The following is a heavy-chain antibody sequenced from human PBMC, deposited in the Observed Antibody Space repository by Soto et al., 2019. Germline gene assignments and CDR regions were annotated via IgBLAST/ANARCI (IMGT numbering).Heavy chain of an antibody. J-gene: IGHJ6*02. CDR3: ARWFNGSGSYSNGYYYYGMDV. CDR1: GGSISSGGYY. Sequence: SETLSLTCTVPGGSISSGGYYWSWIRQHPGKGLEWIGYIYYSGSTYYNPSLKSRVTISVDTSKNQFSLKLSSVTAADTAVYYCARWFNGSGSYSNGYYYYGMDVWGQGTTVT. D-gene: IGHD3-10*01. CDR2: IYYSGST. V-gene: IGHV4-31*03.